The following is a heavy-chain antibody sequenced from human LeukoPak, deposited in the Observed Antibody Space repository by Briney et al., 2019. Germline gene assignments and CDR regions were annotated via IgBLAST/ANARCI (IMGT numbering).Heavy chain of an antibody. V-gene: IGHV4-34*01. Sequence: SETLSLTCAVYGGSFSGYYWSWIRQPPGKGLEWMGEINHSGSTNYNPSLKSRVTISVDTSKNQFSLKLSSVTAADTAVYYCSSSSQNFDYWGQENLVTVSP. J-gene: IGHJ4*02. CDR1: GGSFSGYY. CDR2: INHSGST. CDR3: SSSSQNFDY. D-gene: IGHD6-6*01.